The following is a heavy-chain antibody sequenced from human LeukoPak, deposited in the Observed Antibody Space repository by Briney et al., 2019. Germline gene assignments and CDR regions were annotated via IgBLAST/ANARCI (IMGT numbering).Heavy chain of an antibody. CDR3: TTDAGYSSRWYNY. V-gene: IGHV3-15*01. Sequence: PGGSLRLSCAASGFTFSNAYMSWVRQAPGKGLEWVGRVKSKTDGGTTDYAAPVKGRFTISRDDSKNTLYLQMNSLKTEDTAVYYCTTDAGYSSRWYNYWGQGTLVTVSS. J-gene: IGHJ4*02. D-gene: IGHD6-13*01. CDR2: VKSKTDGGTT. CDR1: GFTFSNAY.